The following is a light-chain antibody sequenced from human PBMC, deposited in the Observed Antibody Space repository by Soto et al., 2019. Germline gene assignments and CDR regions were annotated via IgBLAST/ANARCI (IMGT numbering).Light chain of an antibody. CDR2: AAS. Sequence: DIQMTQSPSSLSASVGDRVTITCQASQDISNYLNWYQQKPGKAPKLLIYAASSLQSGVPSRFSGSGSGTDFTLTISSLQPEDFATYYCQQSYSTQITFGQGTRLEIK. V-gene: IGKV1-39*01. J-gene: IGKJ5*01. CDR1: QDISNY. CDR3: QQSYSTQIT.